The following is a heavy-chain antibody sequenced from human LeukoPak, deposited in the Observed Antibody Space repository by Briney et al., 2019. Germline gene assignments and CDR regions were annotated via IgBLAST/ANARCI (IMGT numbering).Heavy chain of an antibody. J-gene: IGHJ5*02. CDR3: AREVGAMVPWFDP. V-gene: IGHV1-69*04. CDR1: GGTFSSYA. CDR2: IIPILGIA. Sequence: ASVKVSYKASGGTFSSYAISWVRQAPGQGLEWMGRIIPILGIANYAQKFQGRVTITADKSTSTAYMELSSLRSEDTAVYYCAREVGAMVPWFDPWGQGTLVTVSS. D-gene: IGHD5-18*01.